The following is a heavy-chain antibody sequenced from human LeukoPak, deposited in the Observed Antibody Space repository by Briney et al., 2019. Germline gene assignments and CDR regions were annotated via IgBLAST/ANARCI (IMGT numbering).Heavy chain of an antibody. J-gene: IGHJ5*02. CDR1: GDSISSYY. D-gene: IGHD4-11*01. V-gene: IGHV4-59*08. CDR3: ARHDYRNWFDP. Sequence: PSETLSLTCTVSGDSISSYYWSWIRQPPGKGLEWIGYIYYSGTTNYNPSLKSRVTISVDTSKNQFSLKLSSVTAADTAVYYCARHDYRNWFDPWGQGTLVTVSS. CDR2: IYYSGTT.